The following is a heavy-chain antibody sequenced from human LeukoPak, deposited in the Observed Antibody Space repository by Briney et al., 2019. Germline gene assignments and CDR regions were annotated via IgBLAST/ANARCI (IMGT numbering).Heavy chain of an antibody. CDR1: GNYW. V-gene: IGHV3-74*01. CDR3: VSFYETY. D-gene: IGHD2-2*01. CDR2: INSDGSWT. J-gene: IGHJ4*02. Sequence: PGGSLRLSCAASGNYWMHWVRQAPGKGLVWVPHINSDGSWTSYADSVKGRFTISKDNAKNTVYLQMYNPRAEDTAVYYCVSFYETYWGRGTLVTVSS.